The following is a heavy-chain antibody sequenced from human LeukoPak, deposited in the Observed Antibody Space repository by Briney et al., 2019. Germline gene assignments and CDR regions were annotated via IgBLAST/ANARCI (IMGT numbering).Heavy chain of an antibody. CDR2: IYTSGST. J-gene: IGHJ6*03. D-gene: IGHD1-1*01. CDR3: ARGDDGYMDV. Sequence: SETLSLTCTVSGGSISSGSYYWSWIRQPAGKGLEWIGRIYTSGSTNYNPSLKSRVTISVDTSKNQFSLKLSSVTAADTAVYYCARGDDGYMDVWGKGTTVTISS. V-gene: IGHV4-61*02. CDR1: GGSISSGSYY.